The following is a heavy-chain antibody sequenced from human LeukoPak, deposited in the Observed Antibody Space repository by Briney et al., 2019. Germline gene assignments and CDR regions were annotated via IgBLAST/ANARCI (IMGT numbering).Heavy chain of an antibody. CDR3: ATEGLVVVGATAFDI. Sequence: ASVKVSCKASGYTFTSYGISWVRQAPGQGLEWMGWISAYNGNTNYAQKLQGRVTMTTDTSTSTAYMELRSLRSDDTAVYYCATEGLVVVGATAFDIWGQGTMVTVSS. CDR2: ISAYNGNT. CDR1: GYTFTSYG. D-gene: IGHD2-15*01. J-gene: IGHJ3*02. V-gene: IGHV1-18*01.